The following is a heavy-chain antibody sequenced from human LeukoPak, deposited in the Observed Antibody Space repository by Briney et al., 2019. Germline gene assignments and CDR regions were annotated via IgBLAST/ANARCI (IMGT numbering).Heavy chain of an antibody. J-gene: IGHJ4*02. CDR1: GFTFSTYG. Sequence: GGSLRLSCAASGFTFSTYGMSWVRQAPGKGLEWVSGISDGGDNTYYADSVKGRFTISRDNSKSTLYLQMNSLRAEDTAVYYCSKAPYYVLPCFDYWGQGTLVTVSS. D-gene: IGHD3-10*02. CDR2: ISDGGDNT. CDR3: SKAPYYVLPCFDY. V-gene: IGHV3-23*01.